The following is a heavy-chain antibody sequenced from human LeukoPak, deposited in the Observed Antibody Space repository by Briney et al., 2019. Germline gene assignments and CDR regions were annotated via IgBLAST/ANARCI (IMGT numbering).Heavy chain of an antibody. J-gene: IGHJ6*02. Sequence: GGSLRLSCAASGFTFSSYSMNWVRQAPGKGLEWVSSISSSSSYIYYADSVKGRFTISRDNAKNSLYLQMNSLRAEDTAVYYCARETMVVAATRYYYYGMDVWGQGTTVTVSS. V-gene: IGHV3-21*01. CDR3: ARETMVVAATRYYYYGMDV. D-gene: IGHD2-15*01. CDR2: ISSSSSYI. CDR1: GFTFSSYS.